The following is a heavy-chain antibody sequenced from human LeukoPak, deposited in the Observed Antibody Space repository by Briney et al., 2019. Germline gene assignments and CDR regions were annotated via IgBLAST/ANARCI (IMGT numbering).Heavy chain of an antibody. CDR3: VRDTGGRAWFGEYFTY. J-gene: IGHJ1*01. Sequence: VGSLRGSRTASGFTFSNYDMNWIRQAQGTLLEWASYIINSGNTIYYADSVKGRFTISRDNATISLYLQINTLRAEDTAVYYWVRDTGGRAWFGEYFTYWGQGTLVTVSS. CDR1: GFTFSNYD. CDR2: IINSGNTI. D-gene: IGHD7-27*01. V-gene: IGHV3-48*03.